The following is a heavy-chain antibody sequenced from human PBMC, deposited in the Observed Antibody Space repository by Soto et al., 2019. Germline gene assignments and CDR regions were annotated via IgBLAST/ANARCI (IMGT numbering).Heavy chain of an antibody. CDR2: ISSTGYTI. V-gene: IGHV3-11*01. CDR1: GFTFSDYC. D-gene: IGHD2-2*01. CDR3: ARDPVPGATVGWFAP. J-gene: IGHJ5*02. Sequence: QVQLVESGGGLVKPGGSLRLSCAASGFTFSDYCMSWIRQAPGKGLEWVSYISSTGYTIYYADSVKGRFTISRDNAKNSLFLQMNSLRAADTAVYYCARDPVPGATVGWFAPWGQGTLVTVSS.